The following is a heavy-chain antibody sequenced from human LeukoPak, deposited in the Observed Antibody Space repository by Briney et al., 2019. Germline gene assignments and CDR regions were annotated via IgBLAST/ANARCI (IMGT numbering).Heavy chain of an antibody. D-gene: IGHD2-2*01. J-gene: IGHJ6*02. CDR1: GGSISSGGYY. V-gene: IGHV4-31*03. Sequence: SETLSLTCTVSGGSISSGGYYWSWIRQHPGKGLEWIGYIYYSGSTYYNPSLKSRVTILVDTSKNQFSLKLSSVTAADTAVYYCARRSKDYYYGMDVWGQGTTVTVSS. CDR2: IYYSGST. CDR3: ARRSKDYYYGMDV.